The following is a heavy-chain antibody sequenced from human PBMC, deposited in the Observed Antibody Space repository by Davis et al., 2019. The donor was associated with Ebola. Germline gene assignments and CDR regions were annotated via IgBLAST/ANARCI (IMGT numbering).Heavy chain of an antibody. CDR1: GFSLSDFW. CDR2: MDQHQRET. V-gene: IGHV3-7*01. CDR3: VRSGAKTPHRHYLDK. J-gene: IGHJ4*02. D-gene: IGHD1-26*01. Sequence: GESLKIPCATPGFSLSDFWMSWVRQAPGKGPEWVATMDQHQRETFYVDSVKGRFTTSRDNARNSMYLQMNSLRDDDTAVYFCVRSGAKTPHRHYLDKWGQGSLVTVSS.